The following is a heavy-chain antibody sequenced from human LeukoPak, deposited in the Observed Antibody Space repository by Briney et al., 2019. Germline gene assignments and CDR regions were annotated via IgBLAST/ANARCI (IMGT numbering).Heavy chain of an antibody. V-gene: IGHV4-59*08. CDR3: ARSMVRGEFDY. J-gene: IGHJ4*02. CDR2: IYYSGST. CDR1: GGSISSYY. Sequence: PSETLSLTCTVSGGSISSYYWSWTRQPPGKGLKWIGYIYYSGSTNYNPSLKSRVTISVDTSKNQFSLKLSSVTAADTAVYYCARSMVRGEFDYWGQGTLVTVSS. D-gene: IGHD3-10*01.